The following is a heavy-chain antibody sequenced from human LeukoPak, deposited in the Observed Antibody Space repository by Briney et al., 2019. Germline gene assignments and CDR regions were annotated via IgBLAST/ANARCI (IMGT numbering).Heavy chain of an antibody. V-gene: IGHV5-51*01. Sequence: GESLKISCKGSGYSFTTYWIDWVRQLPGKGLEWMGIIYPGDSDTTYSPSFQGQVTISADKSISTAYLQWSSLKASDTAIYHCARHRSGRRYDAFDIWGQGTMVTVSS. CDR3: ARHRSGRRYDAFDI. J-gene: IGHJ3*02. CDR2: IYPGDSDT. D-gene: IGHD3-3*01. CDR1: GYSFTTYW.